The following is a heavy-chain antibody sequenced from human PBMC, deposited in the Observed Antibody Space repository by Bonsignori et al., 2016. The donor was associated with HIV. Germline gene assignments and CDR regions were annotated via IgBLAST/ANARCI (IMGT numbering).Heavy chain of an antibody. CDR3: ARCRYGDYECYIDY. J-gene: IGHJ4*02. CDR1: GFRFTDYA. D-gene: IGHD4-17*01. CDR2: ISTSSSYI. V-gene: IGHV3-21*01. Sequence: EVQLVESGGGLVKPGGSLRLSCAASGFRFTDYAMNWVRQAPGKGPEWVSVISTSSSYIYYADSLKGRFTVSRDNAKNSVYLQMNSLGAEDTAVYYCARCRYGDYECYIDYWGQG.